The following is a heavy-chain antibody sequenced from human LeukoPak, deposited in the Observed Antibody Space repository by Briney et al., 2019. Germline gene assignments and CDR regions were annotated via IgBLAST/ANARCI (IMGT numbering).Heavy chain of an antibody. CDR1: GGSFSGYY. J-gene: IGHJ5*02. Sequence: SETLSLTCAVYGGSFSGYYWSWLRQPPGKGLEWIGEINHSGSTNYNPSLKSRVTISVDTSKNQFSLKLSSVTAADTAVYYCARVLLWFGESNPWGQGTLVTVSS. CDR3: ARVLLWFGESNP. CDR2: INHSGST. V-gene: IGHV4-34*01. D-gene: IGHD3-10*01.